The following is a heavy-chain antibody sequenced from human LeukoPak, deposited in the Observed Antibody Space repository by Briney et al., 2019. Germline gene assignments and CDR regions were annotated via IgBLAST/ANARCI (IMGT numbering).Heavy chain of an antibody. CDR2: IKQDGSEK. J-gene: IGHJ3*01. CDR3: ASEPHTFDL. V-gene: IGHV3-7*01. Sequence: GGSLSLSCAASGFTFSSYWMSWVRQAPGQGLEGVANIKQDGSEKYYVNSVKGRFTISRDNAKNSLDLQMISLRAEDTAVYYCASEPHTFDLWGQGTMVTVSS. CDR1: GFTFSSYW.